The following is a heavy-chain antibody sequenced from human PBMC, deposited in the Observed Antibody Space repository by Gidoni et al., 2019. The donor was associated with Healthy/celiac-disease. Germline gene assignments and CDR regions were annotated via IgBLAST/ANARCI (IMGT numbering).Heavy chain of an antibody. J-gene: IGHJ5*02. V-gene: IGHV4-31*03. D-gene: IGHD2-2*01. CDR1: GGSIRSGGYY. CDR3: ARGDQTPGYWFDP. Sequence: QVQLQESGPGLVKPSQTLSLTCTVSGGSIRSGGYYWSWIRQQPGKGLEWIGYIYYSGSTYYNPSLKSRVTISVDTSKNQFSLKLSSVTAADTAVYYCARGDQTPGYWFDPWGQGTLVTVSS. CDR2: IYYSGST.